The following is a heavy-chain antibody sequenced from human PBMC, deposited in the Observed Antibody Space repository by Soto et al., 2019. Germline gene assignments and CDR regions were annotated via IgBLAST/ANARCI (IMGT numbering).Heavy chain of an antibody. J-gene: IGHJ5*02. CDR3: ARDCGRAGSNYGNWFDP. V-gene: IGHV3-53*01. D-gene: IGHD3-10*01. CDR2: IYSGGST. CDR1: GFTVSSNY. Sequence: PGGSLRLSCAASGFTVSSNYMSWVRQAPGKGLEWVSVIYSGGSTYYADSVKGRFTISRDNSKNTLYLQMNSLRAEDTAVYYCARDCGRAGSNYGNWFDPLGQGNLVTGS.